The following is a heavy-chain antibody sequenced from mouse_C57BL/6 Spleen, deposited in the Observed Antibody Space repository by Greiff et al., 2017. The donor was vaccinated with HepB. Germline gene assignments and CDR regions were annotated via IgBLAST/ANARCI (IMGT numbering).Heavy chain of an antibody. CDR3: ARALYGSSYLYAMDY. Sequence: VKLVESGPGLVQPSQSLSITCTVSGFSLTSYGVHWVRQSPGKGLEWLGVIWSGGSTDYNAAFISSLSISKDNSKSQVFCKMNSLQADDTAIYYCARALYGSSYLYAMDYWGQGTSVTVSS. D-gene: IGHD1-1*01. J-gene: IGHJ4*01. CDR2: IWSGGST. CDR1: GFSLTSYG. V-gene: IGHV2-2*01.